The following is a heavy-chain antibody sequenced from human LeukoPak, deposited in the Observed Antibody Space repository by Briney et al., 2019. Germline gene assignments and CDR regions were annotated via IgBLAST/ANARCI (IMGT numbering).Heavy chain of an antibody. Sequence: GESLKISCKGSGYSFTSYWIGWVRQMPGKGLEWMGIIYPGDSDTRYSPSFQGQVTISADKSISTAYLQWSSLKASDTAMYYCARHGVVVVAASAEKNYYYYGMDVWGQGTTVTVSS. D-gene: IGHD2-15*01. J-gene: IGHJ6*02. CDR3: ARHGVVVVAASAEKNYYYYGMDV. CDR2: IYPGDSDT. V-gene: IGHV5-51*01. CDR1: GYSFTSYW.